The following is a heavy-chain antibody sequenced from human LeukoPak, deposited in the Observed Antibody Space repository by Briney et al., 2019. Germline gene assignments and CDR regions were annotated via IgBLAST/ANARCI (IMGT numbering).Heavy chain of an antibody. J-gene: IGHJ4*02. CDR2: ISWNSGSI. CDR1: GFTFDDYA. V-gene: IGHV3-9*01. D-gene: IGHD5-18*01. CDR3: ARDVTRGYSYGSYFDY. Sequence: PGRSLRLSCAASGFTFDDYAMHWVRQAPGKGLEWVSGISWNSGSIGYADSVKGRFTISRDNAKNSLYLQMNSLRAEDTAVYYCARDVTRGYSYGSYFDYWGQGTLVTVSS.